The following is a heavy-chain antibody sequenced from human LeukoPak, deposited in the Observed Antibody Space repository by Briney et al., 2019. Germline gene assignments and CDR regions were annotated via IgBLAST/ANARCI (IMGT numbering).Heavy chain of an antibody. J-gene: IGHJ4*02. CDR1: GFTFSSYS. CDR2: ISSSSSYI. V-gene: IGHV3-21*01. Sequence: GGSLRLSCAASGFTFSSYSMNWVRQAPGKGLEWVTSISSSSSYIYYADSVKGRFTISRDNAKNSLYLQMNSLRAEDTAVYYCARAAGRSYDILTGYLYWGQGTLSPSPQ. CDR3: ARAAGRSYDILTGYLY. D-gene: IGHD3-9*01.